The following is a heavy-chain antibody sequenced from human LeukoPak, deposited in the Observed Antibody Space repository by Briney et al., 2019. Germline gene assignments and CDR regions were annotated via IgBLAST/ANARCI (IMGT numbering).Heavy chain of an antibody. D-gene: IGHD3-22*01. J-gene: IGHJ4*02. CDR3: AGGLYYDSYFDY. CDR1: GYTFTSYD. Sequence: ASVKVSCKASGYTFTSYDINWVRQATGQGLEWMGWMNPNSGNTGYAQKFQGRVTITRNTSISTAYMELSSLRSEDTAVYYCAGGLYYDSYFDYWGQGTLVTVSS. CDR2: MNPNSGNT. V-gene: IGHV1-8*03.